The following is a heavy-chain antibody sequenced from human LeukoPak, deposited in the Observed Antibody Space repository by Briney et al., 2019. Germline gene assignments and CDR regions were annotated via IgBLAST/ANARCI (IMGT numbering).Heavy chain of an antibody. Sequence: GGSLRLSCAASGFTFISNWMHWVRQGPGKGLVWVSRINSDGSNTNYADSVKGRFTISRDNAKNTLYLQMNSLRAEDTAVYYCARNWYPLDYWGQGTLVTVSS. CDR2: INSDGSNT. D-gene: IGHD1-14*01. V-gene: IGHV3-74*01. J-gene: IGHJ4*02. CDR1: GFTFISNW. CDR3: ARNWYPLDY.